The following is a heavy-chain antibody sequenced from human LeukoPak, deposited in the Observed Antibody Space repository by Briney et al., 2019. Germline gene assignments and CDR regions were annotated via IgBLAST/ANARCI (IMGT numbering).Heavy chain of an antibody. D-gene: IGHD6-6*01. Sequence: GGSLRLSCTASGFTFGDYAMSWVRQAPGKGLEWVGFIRSKAYGGTTEYAASVKGRFTISRDDSKSIAYLQTNSLKTEDTAVYYCTYRTTAYSSSFNDAFDIWGQGTMVTVSS. CDR1: GFTFGDYA. V-gene: IGHV3-49*04. CDR2: IRSKAYGGTT. CDR3: TYRTTAYSSSFNDAFDI. J-gene: IGHJ3*02.